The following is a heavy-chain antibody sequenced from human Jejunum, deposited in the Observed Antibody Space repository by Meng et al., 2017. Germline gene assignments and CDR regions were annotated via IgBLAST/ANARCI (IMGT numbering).Heavy chain of an antibody. D-gene: IGHD3-10*01. CDR2: INPDGSYE. V-gene: IGHV3-7*01. CDR1: GFTFSGDW. Sequence: GESLKISCAASGFTFSGDWMNWIRQAPGKGLEWVANINPDGSYELYVDSVKGRFTISRDNVKNSLDLQMNSLRVEDTAMYYCVRNGGSGDYWGQGTLVTVSS. J-gene: IGHJ4*02. CDR3: VRNGGSGDY.